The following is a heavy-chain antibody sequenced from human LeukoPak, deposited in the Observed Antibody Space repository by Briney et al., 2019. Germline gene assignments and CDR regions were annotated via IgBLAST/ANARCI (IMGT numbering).Heavy chain of an antibody. CDR3: ALTPPSKWAFDY. V-gene: IGHV3-53*01. CDR1: GFTVSSNF. CDR2: IYGGGST. Sequence: QSGGSLRLSCAASGFTVSSNFLSWVRQAPGKGLEWVSVIYGGGSTCFADSVKGRFTISRDNSKNTLYLQMNSLRAEDTAVYYCALTPPSKWAFDYWGQGTLVTVSS. D-gene: IGHD1-26*01. J-gene: IGHJ4*02.